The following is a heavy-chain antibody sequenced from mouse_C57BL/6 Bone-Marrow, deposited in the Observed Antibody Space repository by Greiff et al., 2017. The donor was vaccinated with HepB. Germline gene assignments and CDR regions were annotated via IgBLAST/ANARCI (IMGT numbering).Heavy chain of an antibody. CDR1: GYTFTSYW. D-gene: IGHD3-2*02. CDR2: INPSNGGT. Sequence: VQLQQPGTELVKPGASVKLSCKASGYTFTSYWMHWVKQRPGQGLEWIGNINPSNGGTNYNEKFKSKATLTVDKSSSTAYMQLSSLTSEDSAVYYCARRGGSGYPYYYAMDYWGQGTSVTVSS. CDR3: ARRGGSGYPYYYAMDY. J-gene: IGHJ4*01. V-gene: IGHV1-53*01.